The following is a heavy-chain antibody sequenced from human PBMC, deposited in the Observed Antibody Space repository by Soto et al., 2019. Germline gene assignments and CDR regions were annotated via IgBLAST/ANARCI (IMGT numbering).Heavy chain of an antibody. J-gene: IGHJ6*04. CDR1: GFSFSTYS. V-gene: IGHV3-21*02. CDR3: ARPTSLSLLWGHGVDV. D-gene: IGHD3-16*01. CDR2: ISTSGDTI. Sequence: EVQLVESGGGLVKPGGSLRLSGSASGFSFSTYSMNWVLQAPGRGLEWVSSISTSGDTIYYADSVKGQLTIYRDNTKSSMFLHMNSLRAEDTAVYYCARPTSLSLLWGHGVDVWGKGTTVTVSA.